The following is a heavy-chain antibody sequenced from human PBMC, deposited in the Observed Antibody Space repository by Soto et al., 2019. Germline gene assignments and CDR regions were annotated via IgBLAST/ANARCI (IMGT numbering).Heavy chain of an antibody. CDR3: ARAGTYGSGSTHKNWFDP. Sequence: GGSMRLSCAASGFTFSTYTMSWVRQAPGEGLEWVSGIIQSGETYYADSVKGRFTISRENANNTLYLQMNSLRAEDTAVYYCARAGTYGSGSTHKNWFDPWGQGTLVTVSS. D-gene: IGHD3-10*01. CDR2: IIQSGET. J-gene: IGHJ5*02. CDR1: GFTFSTYT. V-gene: IGHV3-23*01.